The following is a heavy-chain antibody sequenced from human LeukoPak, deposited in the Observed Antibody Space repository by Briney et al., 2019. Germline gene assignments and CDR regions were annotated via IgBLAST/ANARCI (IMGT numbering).Heavy chain of an antibody. V-gene: IGHV3-66*03. Sequence: PGGSLRLSCTVSGFTVSSNSMSWVRQAPGKGLEWVSFIYSDNTHYSDSVKGRFTISRDNSKNMLYLQMNSLRPEDTALYYCARSLVVGATYPYHWGQGTLVTVSS. J-gene: IGHJ5*02. D-gene: IGHD1-26*01. CDR3: ARSLVVGATYPYH. CDR2: IYSDNT. CDR1: GFTVSSNS.